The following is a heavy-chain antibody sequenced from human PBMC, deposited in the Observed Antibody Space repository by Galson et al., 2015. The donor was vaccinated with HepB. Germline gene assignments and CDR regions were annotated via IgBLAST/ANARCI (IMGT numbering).Heavy chain of an antibody. CDR2: ISAYNGNT. D-gene: IGHD3-3*01. Sequence: SVKVSCKASGYTFTSYGISWVRQAPGQGLEWMGWISAYNGNTNYAQKLQGRVTITTDTSTSTAYMELRSLRSDDTAVYYCARDCDFWSGYYSPQDYYYYYGMDVRGQGTTVTVSS. CDR1: GYTFTSYG. V-gene: IGHV1-18*04. CDR3: ARDCDFWSGYYSPQDYYYYYGMDV. J-gene: IGHJ6*02.